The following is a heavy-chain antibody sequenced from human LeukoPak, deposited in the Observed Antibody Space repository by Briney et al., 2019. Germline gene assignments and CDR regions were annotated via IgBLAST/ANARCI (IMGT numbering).Heavy chain of an antibody. J-gene: IGHJ4*02. CDR1: GYTFTGYY. V-gene: IGHV1-2*02. D-gene: IGHD3-10*01. Sequence: ASVKVSCKASGYTFTGYYMHWVRQAPGQGLEWMGWINPNSGGTNYAQKFQGRVTMTTDTSTSTAYMELRSLRSDDTAVYYCARDGAIIGLDYWGQGTLVTVSS. CDR3: ARDGAIIGLDY. CDR2: INPNSGGT.